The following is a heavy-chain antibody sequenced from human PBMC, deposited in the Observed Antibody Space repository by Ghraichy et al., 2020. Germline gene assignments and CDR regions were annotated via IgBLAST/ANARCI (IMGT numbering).Heavy chain of an antibody. D-gene: IGHD4-17*01. Sequence: GESLNISCAASGFTFSSYAMSWVRQAPGKGLEWVSAISGSGGSTYYADSVKGRFTISRDNSKNTLYLQMNSLRAEDTAVYYCAKDVLTTVTTGYFDYWGQGTLVTVSS. CDR1: GFTFSSYA. V-gene: IGHV3-23*01. J-gene: IGHJ4*02. CDR2: ISGSGGST. CDR3: AKDVLTTVTTGYFDY.